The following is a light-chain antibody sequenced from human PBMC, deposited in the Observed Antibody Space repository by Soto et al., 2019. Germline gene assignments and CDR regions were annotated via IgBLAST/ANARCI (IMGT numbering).Light chain of an antibody. V-gene: IGKV4-1*01. CDR1: QSVLYTSNSKNY. Sequence: DIVMTQSPDSLAVSLGERATINCKSSQSVLYTSNSKNYLAWYQQKAGQPPRLLIYWASTRDSGVPDRFSGSGSGTDFTLTIGSLKAEDVAVYYCQQYYGTPWTFGKGTKVEIK. CDR2: WAS. J-gene: IGKJ1*01. CDR3: QQYYGTPWT.